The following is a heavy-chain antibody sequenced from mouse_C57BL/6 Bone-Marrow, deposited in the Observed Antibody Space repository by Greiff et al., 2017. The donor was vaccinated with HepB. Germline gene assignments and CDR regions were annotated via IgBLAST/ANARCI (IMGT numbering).Heavy chain of an antibody. J-gene: IGHJ2*01. CDR3: LVPHSNPIFDY. V-gene: IGHV1-15*01. CDR1: GYTFTDYE. CDR2: IDPETGGT. D-gene: IGHD2-5*01. Sequence: QVQLQQSGAELVRPGASVTLSCPASGYTFTDYEMHWVKQTPVHGLAWIGAIDPETGGTAYNQKFKGKAILTADKSSSTAYMELRSLTSEDSAVYYCLVPHSNPIFDYWGQGTTLTVSS.